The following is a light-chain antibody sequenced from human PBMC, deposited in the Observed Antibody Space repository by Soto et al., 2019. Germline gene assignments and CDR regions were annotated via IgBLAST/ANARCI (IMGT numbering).Light chain of an antibody. V-gene: IGKV3-20*01. CDR3: QPYCISGT. Sequence: VLTKSPCTLSVSPGERATLSCRASQTVRNNYLAWYQQKPGQAPRLLIYDASNRATGIPDRFSGGGSGTDFTLTISRLEPEDFAVYYCQPYCISGTFGQGSKVDI. CDR2: DAS. CDR1: QTVRNNY. J-gene: IGKJ1*01.